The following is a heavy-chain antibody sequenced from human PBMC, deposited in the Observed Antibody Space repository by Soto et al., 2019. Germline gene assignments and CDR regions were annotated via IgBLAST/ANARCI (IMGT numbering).Heavy chain of an antibody. CDR3: AKGAVAGVDYFDY. CDR2: ISGRGGST. CDR1: GFTFSSDA. Sequence: EVQMLESGGGLVQPGGSLRLSCAASGFTFSSDAMSWVRQAPGKGLEWVSAISGRGGSTYYADSVKGRFTISRDNSKNTLYLQMNSLRAEDTAVYYSAKGAVAGVDYFDYWGQGTLVTVSS. D-gene: IGHD6-19*01. J-gene: IGHJ4*02. V-gene: IGHV3-23*01.